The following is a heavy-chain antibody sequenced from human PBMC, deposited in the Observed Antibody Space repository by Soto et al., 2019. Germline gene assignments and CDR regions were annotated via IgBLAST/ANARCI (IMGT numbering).Heavy chain of an antibody. CDR1: GFVFKDSS. Sequence: EVLLVESGGGGVQPGWSLKLSCASSGFVFKDSSIHWVRKASGKGLEWVGRIRDRAYTYATAYTASVKGRFTISRDESNNTAYLQITSLKTEDTAIYYCTRLISAAQDYGGQGTLVTVSS. CDR2: IRDRAYTYAT. J-gene: IGHJ4*02. CDR3: TRLISAAQDY. V-gene: IGHV3-73*01. D-gene: IGHD3-10*01.